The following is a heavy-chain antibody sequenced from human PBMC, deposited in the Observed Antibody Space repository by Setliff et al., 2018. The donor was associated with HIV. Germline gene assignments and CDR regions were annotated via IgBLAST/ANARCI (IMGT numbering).Heavy chain of an antibody. CDR1: DFTVSNNY. CDR3: AKGVKWLAP. CDR2: MNSDGRT. Sequence: PGGSLRLSCAASDFTVSNNYMTWVRQAPGKGLEWVSVMNSDGRTFYADSVKGRFTISRDNSINIVYLHMNSLIAEDTAVYYCAKGVKWLAPWGQGTLVIVSS. J-gene: IGHJ5*02. D-gene: IGHD2-21*01. V-gene: IGHV3-53*01.